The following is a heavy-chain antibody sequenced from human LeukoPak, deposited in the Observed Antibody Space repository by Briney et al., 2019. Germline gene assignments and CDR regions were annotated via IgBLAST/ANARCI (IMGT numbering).Heavy chain of an antibody. Sequence: GGSLRLSCAAAGFTFSSYAMHWVRQAPGKGLEWVAAISYDGSIKHYADSVKGRFTISRDNSKNMLYLQMNSLRAEDTAVYYCVRANGYCSGGSCPGYWGQGTLVTVSS. V-gene: IGHV3-30*14. CDR1: GFTFSSYA. D-gene: IGHD2-15*01. J-gene: IGHJ4*02. CDR3: VRANGYCSGGSCPGY. CDR2: ISYDGSIK.